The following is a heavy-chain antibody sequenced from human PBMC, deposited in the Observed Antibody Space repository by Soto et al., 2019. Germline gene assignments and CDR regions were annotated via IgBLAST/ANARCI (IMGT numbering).Heavy chain of an antibody. V-gene: IGHV3-74*01. CDR2: VNSDDSSL. J-gene: IGHJ3*02. Sequence: PGGSLRLSCAASGFTFSRCAMSWVRQAPGKGLVWVSSVNSDDSSLIYADSVKGRFTISRDNAKNTLFLQMNSLKPEDTAVYYCARDQGIVLLPTWAFDIWGQGTMVTVSS. CDR3: ARDQGIVLLPTWAFDI. CDR1: GFTFSRCA. D-gene: IGHD2-15*01.